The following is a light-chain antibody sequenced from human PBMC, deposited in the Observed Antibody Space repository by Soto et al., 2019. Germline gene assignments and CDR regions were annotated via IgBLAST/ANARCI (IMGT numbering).Light chain of an antibody. Sequence: EIVLTQSPGTLSLSPGERATLSCRASQSVNSNYLGWHQKKPAQAPRLLIYAASSRATGVPDRFSGSGSGTDFTLTISRLEPEDFAVYYFQQYCTSPYTFGQGTKLEIK. CDR3: QQYCTSPYT. CDR2: AAS. V-gene: IGKV3-20*01. J-gene: IGKJ2*01. CDR1: QSVNSNY.